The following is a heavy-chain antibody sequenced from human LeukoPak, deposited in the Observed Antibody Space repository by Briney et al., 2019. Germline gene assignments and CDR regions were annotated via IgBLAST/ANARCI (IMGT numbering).Heavy chain of an antibody. CDR3: ARDHNRYSSGWVPDY. D-gene: IGHD6-19*01. CDR1: GFTFSSYS. CDR2: ISSSSSYI. V-gene: IGHV3-21*01. Sequence: GGSLRLSCAASGFTFSSYSMNWVRQAPGKGLEWVSSISSSSSYIYYADSVKGRFTISRDNAKNSLYLQMNSLRAEDTAVYYCARDHNRYSSGWVPDYWGRGTLVTVSS. J-gene: IGHJ4*02.